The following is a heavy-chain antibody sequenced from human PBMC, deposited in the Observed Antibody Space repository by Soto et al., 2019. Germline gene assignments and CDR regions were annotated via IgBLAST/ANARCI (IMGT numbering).Heavy chain of an antibody. D-gene: IGHD2-2*02. CDR2: TSFDGSKK. Sequence: PGGSLRLSCAASGFTFSKYDMHWVRQAPGKGVEGVAVTSFDGSKKYYAASVKGRFTISRDNSNNTLYVEMNSLRVEDTAVYYCAGEGEVPATIGHYYYVLDVWGQGTTVTVSS. V-gene: IGHV3-30-3*01. CDR3: AGEGEVPATIGHYYYVLDV. J-gene: IGHJ6*02. CDR1: GFTFSKYD.